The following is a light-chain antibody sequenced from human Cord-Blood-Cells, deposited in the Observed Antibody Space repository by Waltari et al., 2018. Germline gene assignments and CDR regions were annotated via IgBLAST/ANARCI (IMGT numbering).Light chain of an antibody. Sequence: QSALTQPASVSGSPGQSITISCTGTSSDGGGYNYVSWYQQHPGTAPKLMLYEVSNRPAGGANRFSGSKSGNTASLTISGLQAEDEADYYCSSYTSSSTLVFGTGTKVTVL. CDR3: SSYTSSSTLV. CDR2: EVS. J-gene: IGLJ1*01. V-gene: IGLV2-14*01. CDR1: SSDGGGYNY.